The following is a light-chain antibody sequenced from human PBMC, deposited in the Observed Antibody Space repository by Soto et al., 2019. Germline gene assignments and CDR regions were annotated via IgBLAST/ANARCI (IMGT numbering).Light chain of an antibody. CDR3: QQYGSSPRT. V-gene: IGKV3-20*01. J-gene: IGKJ1*01. CDR1: QSVSSY. CDR2: GAS. Sequence: EIVLTQSPGTLSLSPGERATLSCRASQSVSSYLAWYQQKPGQAPGLLIYGASSRATGIPDRFSGSGSGTDFTLTISRLEPEDFAVYYCQQYGSSPRTFGQRTKV.